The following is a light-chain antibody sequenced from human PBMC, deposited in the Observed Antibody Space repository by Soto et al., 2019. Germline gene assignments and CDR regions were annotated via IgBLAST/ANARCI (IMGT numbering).Light chain of an antibody. CDR3: AAWDGRLSGVE. J-gene: IGLJ2*01. V-gene: IGLV1-47*02. CDR1: SSNIGSNY. CDR2: SDN. Sequence: QAVVTQPPSASGTPGQRVTISCSGGSSNIGSNYVYWYQQLPGTAPKLLIYSDNQRPSGVPDRFSGSKSGTSASLAISGLRSEDEADYYCAAWDGRLSGVEFGGGTKVTVL.